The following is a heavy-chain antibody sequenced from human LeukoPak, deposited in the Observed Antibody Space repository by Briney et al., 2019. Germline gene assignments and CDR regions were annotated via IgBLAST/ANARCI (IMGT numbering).Heavy chain of an antibody. D-gene: IGHD2-15*01. CDR3: ARDYFSRAALLGYFDL. CDR1: GFTFSSYA. Sequence: GGSLRLSYAASGFTFSSYAMHWVRQAPGKGLEWVAVISYDGSNKYYADSVKGRFTISRDNSKNTLYLQMNSLRAEDTAVYYCARDYFSRAALLGYFDLWGRGTLVTVSS. J-gene: IGHJ2*01. CDR2: ISYDGSNK. V-gene: IGHV3-30-3*01.